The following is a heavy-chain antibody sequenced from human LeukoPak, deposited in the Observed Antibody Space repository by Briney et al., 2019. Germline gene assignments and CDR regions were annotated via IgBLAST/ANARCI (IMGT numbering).Heavy chain of an antibody. CDR1: GGTFSSYA. D-gene: IGHD3-16*01. CDR3: ASVWGSYRAAMDV. CDR2: IIPIFGTA. Sequence: GASVKVSCKASGGTFSSYAISWVRQAPGQGLEWMGGIIPIFGTANYAQTFQGRVTITADESTSTAYMELSSLRSEDTAVYYCASVWGSYRAAMDVWGQGTRVTVS. V-gene: IGHV1-69*13. J-gene: IGHJ6*02.